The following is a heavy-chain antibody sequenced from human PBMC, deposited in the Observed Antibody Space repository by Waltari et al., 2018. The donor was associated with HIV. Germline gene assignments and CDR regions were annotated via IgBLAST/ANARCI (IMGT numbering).Heavy chain of an antibody. V-gene: IGHV3-74*01. CDR2: LNGDGGST. CDR1: GFTFSSYY. D-gene: IGHD1-26*01. CDR3: AQSDSGTFRN. Sequence: EVQLVESGGDLVQPGGSLRLSCAASGFTFSSYYMHWVRQAPGKGLVGFSRLNGDGGSTNYADSGNGRFTISRDNAKNTLYLQMNSLRAEDTAVYYCAQSDSGTFRNWGQGTLVTVSS. J-gene: IGHJ4*02.